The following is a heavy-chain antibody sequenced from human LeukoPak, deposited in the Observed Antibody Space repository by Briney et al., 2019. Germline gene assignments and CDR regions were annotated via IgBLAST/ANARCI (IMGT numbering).Heavy chain of an antibody. D-gene: IGHD3-22*01. CDR3: AKASAMIVVVSKHFDY. CDR1: GFPFSSYS. V-gene: IGHV3-23*01. J-gene: IGHJ4*02. Sequence: GALRLSCAASGFPFSSYSMNWVRQAPGKGLEWVSAISGSGGSTYYADSVKGRFTISRDNSKNTLYLQMNSLRAEDTAVYYCAKASAMIVVVSKHFDYWGQGTLVTVSS. CDR2: ISGSGGST.